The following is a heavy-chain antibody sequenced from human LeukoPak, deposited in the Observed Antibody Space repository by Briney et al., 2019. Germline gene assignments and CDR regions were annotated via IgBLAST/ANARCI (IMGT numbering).Heavy chain of an antibody. V-gene: IGHV3-74*01. D-gene: IGHD2-15*01. J-gene: IGHJ4*02. CDR1: GFAFSTYW. Sequence: GGSLRLSCAASGFAFSTYWIHWVRQAPGKGLVWVSGIHGDGSSANYADSVRGRFTISRDNAKNSLYLQMNSLRAEDTAVYYCARDLVVVAANGWGQGTLVTVSS. CDR2: IHGDGSSA. CDR3: ARDLVVVAANG.